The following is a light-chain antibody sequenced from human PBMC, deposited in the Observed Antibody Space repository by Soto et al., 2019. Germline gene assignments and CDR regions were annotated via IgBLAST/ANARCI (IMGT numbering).Light chain of an antibody. J-gene: IGKJ5*01. CDR1: QSVSSN. CDR2: GAS. CDR3: QQYNNWPIT. V-gene: IGKV3-15*01. Sequence: EIVLTQSPATLSLSPGERVTLSCRASQSVSSNLAWYQQKPGQPPRLLIYGASTRATAIPDRFGGSGSGTEFTLTISSLQSEDFAVYYCQQYNNWPITFGQGTRLEIK.